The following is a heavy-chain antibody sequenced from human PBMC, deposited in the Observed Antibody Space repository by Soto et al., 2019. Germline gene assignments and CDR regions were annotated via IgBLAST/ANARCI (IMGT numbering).Heavy chain of an antibody. V-gene: IGHV3-11*01. CDR3: ARELRAGWFDP. CDR1: GFTFNDYY. D-gene: IGHD3-16*01. Sequence: GGSLRLSCAASGFTFNDYYMSWIRQAPGRGLEWVSYISSSGSTIYYADSVKGRFTISRDNAKNSLYLQMNSLRAEDTAIYYCARELRAGWFDPWGQGTLVTVSS. J-gene: IGHJ5*02. CDR2: ISSSGSTI.